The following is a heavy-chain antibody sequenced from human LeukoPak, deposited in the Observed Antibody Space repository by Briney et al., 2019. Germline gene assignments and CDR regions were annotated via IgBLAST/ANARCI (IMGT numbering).Heavy chain of an antibody. V-gene: IGHV1-69*13. Sequence: SVKVSCKASGGTFSSHAISWVRQAPGQGLEWMGGIIPIFGTANYAQKFQGRVTITADESTSTAYMELSSLRSEDTAVYYCARAITFGGAPCFDLWGRGTLVTVSS. D-gene: IGHD3-16*01. J-gene: IGHJ2*01. CDR3: ARAITFGGAPCFDL. CDR1: GGTFSSHA. CDR2: IIPIFGTA.